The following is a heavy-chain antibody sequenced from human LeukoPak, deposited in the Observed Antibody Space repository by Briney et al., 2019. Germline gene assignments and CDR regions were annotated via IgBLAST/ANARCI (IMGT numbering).Heavy chain of an antibody. D-gene: IGHD3-22*01. CDR3: ATLFRGYDSSGYFDY. CDR1: GYTLTELS. Sequence: ASVKVSCEVSGYTLTELSMHWVRQAPGKRLEWMGGFDPEDGETIYAQKFQGRVTMTEDTSTDTAYMELSSLRSEDTAVYYCATLFRGYDSSGYFDYWGQGTLVTVSS. J-gene: IGHJ4*02. V-gene: IGHV1-24*01. CDR2: FDPEDGET.